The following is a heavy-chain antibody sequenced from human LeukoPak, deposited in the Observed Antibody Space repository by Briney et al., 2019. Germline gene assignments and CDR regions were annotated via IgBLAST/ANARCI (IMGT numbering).Heavy chain of an antibody. CDR1: GGSISSYY. CDR2: IYYSGST. J-gene: IGHJ4*02. CDR3: ARGRSSSWYVPLDY. Sequence: SETLSLTCTVSGGSISSYYWSWIRQPPGKGLEWIGYIYYSGSTNYNPSLKSRVTISVDTSKNQFSLKLSSVTAADTAVYYCARGRSSSWYVPLDYWGQGTLVTVSS. V-gene: IGHV4-59*12. D-gene: IGHD6-13*01.